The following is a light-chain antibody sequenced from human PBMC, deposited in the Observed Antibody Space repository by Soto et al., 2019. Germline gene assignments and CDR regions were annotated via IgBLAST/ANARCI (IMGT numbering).Light chain of an antibody. J-gene: IGLJ2*01. CDR1: MRDVAAYHL. CDR2: EVR. Sequence: QSVLTQPASGSGVPAQSMTISCAATMRDVAAYHLVSWYQQHPGRAPQLIIYEVRNRPSGISFRFSGSKSGNTASLTISGLQAEDEADYCCSSYTTKSSLIFGGGTKVTVL. V-gene: IGLV2-14*01. CDR3: SSYTTKSSLI.